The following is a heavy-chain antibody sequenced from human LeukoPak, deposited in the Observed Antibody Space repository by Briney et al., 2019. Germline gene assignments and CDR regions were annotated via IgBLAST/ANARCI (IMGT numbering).Heavy chain of an antibody. V-gene: IGHV3-23*01. CDR2: ISGSGGST. J-gene: IGHJ6*02. CDR3: AKDPYPNYDILTGHWEYGMDV. D-gene: IGHD3-9*01. CDR1: GFTFSSYA. Sequence: PGGSLRLSCAASGFTFSSYAMSWVRQAPGKGLEWVSAISGSGGSTYYADSVKGRFTISRDNSKNTLYLQVNSLRAEDTAVYYCAKDPYPNYDILTGHWEYGMDVWGQGTTVTVSS.